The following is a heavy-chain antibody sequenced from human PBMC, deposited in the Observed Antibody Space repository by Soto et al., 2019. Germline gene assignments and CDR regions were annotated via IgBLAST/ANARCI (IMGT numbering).Heavy chain of an antibody. D-gene: IGHD4-4*01. CDR2: IDPSDSYT. CDR1: GCSFTSYW. CDR3: ASSRLTTVHLRTGMDV. Sequence: PGESLKISCKGSGCSFTSYWISWVRQMPGKGLEWMGRIDPSDSYTNYSPSFQGHVTISADKSISTAYLQWSSLKASDTAMYYCASSRLTTVHLRTGMDVWGQGTTVTVSS. J-gene: IGHJ6*02. V-gene: IGHV5-10-1*01.